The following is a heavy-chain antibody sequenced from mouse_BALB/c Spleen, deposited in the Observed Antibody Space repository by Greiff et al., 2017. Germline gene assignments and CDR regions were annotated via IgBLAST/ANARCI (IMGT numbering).Heavy chain of an antibody. V-gene: IGHV5-9*03. CDR3: ARLDYDYYAMDY. CDR1: GFTFSSYT. D-gene: IGHD2-4*01. Sequence: EVKLMESGGGLVKPGGSLKLSCAASGFTFSSYTMSWVRQTPEKRLEWVATISSGGGNTYYPDSVKGRFTISRDNAKNNLYLQMSSLRSEDTALYYCARLDYDYYAMDYWCQGTSVTVSS. J-gene: IGHJ4*01. CDR2: ISSGGGNT.